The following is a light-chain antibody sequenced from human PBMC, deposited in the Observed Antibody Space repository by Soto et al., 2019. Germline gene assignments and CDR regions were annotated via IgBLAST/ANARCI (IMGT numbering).Light chain of an antibody. V-gene: IGKV3-11*01. Sequence: EIFFTQSPATPSFFPWERATLSRRASQSVRSYLAWYQQKFGQAPRLLIYDASNRATGIPARFSGSGSGTDFTLTISSLEPEDFAVYYCQQRSNWPITFGQGTRLEIK. CDR3: QQRSNWPIT. CDR2: DAS. CDR1: QSVRSY. J-gene: IGKJ5*01.